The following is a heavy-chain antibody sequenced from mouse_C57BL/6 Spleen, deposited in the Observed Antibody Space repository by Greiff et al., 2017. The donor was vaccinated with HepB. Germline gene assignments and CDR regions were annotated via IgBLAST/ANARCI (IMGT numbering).Heavy chain of an antibody. CDR2: ISYDGSN. Sequence: EESGPGLVKPSQSLSLTCSVTGYSITSGYYWNWIRQFPGNKLEWMGYISYDGSNNYNPSLKNRISITRDTSKNQFFLKLNSVTTEDTATYYCAREGGYYDSWGQGTTLTVSS. CDR1: GYSITSGYY. V-gene: IGHV3-6*01. CDR3: AREGGYYDS. J-gene: IGHJ2*01.